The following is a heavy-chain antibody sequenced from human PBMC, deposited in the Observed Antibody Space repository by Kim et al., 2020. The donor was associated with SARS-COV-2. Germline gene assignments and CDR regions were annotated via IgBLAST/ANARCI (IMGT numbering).Heavy chain of an antibody. Sequence: GGSLRLSCAASGFTFSSYGMHWVRQAPGKGLEWVAVISYDGSNKYYADSVKGRFTISRDNSKNTLYLQMNSLRAEDTAVYYCAKGMRRGYSYGRDYWGQGTLVTVSS. CDR1: GFTFSSYG. V-gene: IGHV3-30*18. D-gene: IGHD5-18*01. CDR3: AKGMRRGYSYGRDY. CDR2: ISYDGSNK. J-gene: IGHJ4*02.